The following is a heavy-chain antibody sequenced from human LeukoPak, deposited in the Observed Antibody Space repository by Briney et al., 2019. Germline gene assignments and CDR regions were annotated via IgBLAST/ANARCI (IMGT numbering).Heavy chain of an antibody. CDR2: IYSGGST. CDR1: GFTVSSNY. D-gene: IGHD1-1*01. Sequence: GGSLRLSCAASGFTVSSNYMSWVRQAPGKGLEWVSVIYSGGSTYYADSVKGRFTISRDSSKNTLYLQMNSLRAEDTAVYYCAKTTNWSSGYWGQGTLVTVSS. J-gene: IGHJ4*02. V-gene: IGHV3-53*01. CDR3: AKTTNWSSGY.